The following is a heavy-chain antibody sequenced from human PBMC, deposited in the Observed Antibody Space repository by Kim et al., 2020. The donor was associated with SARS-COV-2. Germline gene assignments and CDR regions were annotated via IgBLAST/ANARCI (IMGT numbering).Heavy chain of an antibody. CDR1: GFTVNKFA. Sequence: GGSLRLSCTAPGFTVNKFAMSWVRQAPGKGLEWVSIISVRGDFTYYADSVKGRFTISRDNSKSTLYLQLNILRAEDTAVYYCAKGGSTSNYAFDLWGQGTLVTVSS. V-gene: IGHV3-23*01. CDR3: AKGGSTSNYAFDL. D-gene: IGHD2-2*01. CDR2: ISVRGDFT. J-gene: IGHJ3*01.